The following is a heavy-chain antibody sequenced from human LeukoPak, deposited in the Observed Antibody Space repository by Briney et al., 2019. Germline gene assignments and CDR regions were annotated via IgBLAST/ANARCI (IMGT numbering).Heavy chain of an antibody. V-gene: IGHV4-39*01. CDR3: ARHLGGSSLFDY. CDR2: ISYTGST. Sequence: KPSGTLSPTLPVPGGSISSTKFPLGWVPPPPRKGLGWFGSISYTGSTYYNPSLKSPVSISVDTSKNHFSLRLTSVTAADTAVYYCARHLGGSSLFDYWGQGTLVTVSS. CDR1: GGSISSTKFP. D-gene: IGHD6-13*01. J-gene: IGHJ4*02.